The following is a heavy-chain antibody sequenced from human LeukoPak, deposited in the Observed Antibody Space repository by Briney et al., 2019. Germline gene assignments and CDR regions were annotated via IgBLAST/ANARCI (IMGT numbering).Heavy chain of an antibody. D-gene: IGHD3-10*01. CDR2: ITYSGGNT. CDR1: GFTFSSYA. Sequence: PGGPLRLSCAASGFTFSSYAMSWVRQAPGKGLEWVSTITYSGGNTYYADSVKGRFTISRDNSKNTLYLQMKTLRAEDTAVYYCAKDPSDRGGSGSYNYFDCWGQGTLVTVSS. V-gene: IGHV3-23*01. CDR3: AKDPSDRGGSGSYNYFDC. J-gene: IGHJ4*02.